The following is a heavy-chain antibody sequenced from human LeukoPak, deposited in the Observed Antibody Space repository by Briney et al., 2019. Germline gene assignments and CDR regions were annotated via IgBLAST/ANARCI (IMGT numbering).Heavy chain of an antibody. Sequence: PSETLSLTCTVSGGSISSHYWSWIRQPPGKGLEWIGYIYYSGSTNYNPSLKSRVTISVDTSKNQFSLNLSSVTAADTAVYYCARDRNGDYDFWSGYFNNWFDPWGQGTLVTVSS. D-gene: IGHD3-3*01. CDR2: IYYSGST. J-gene: IGHJ5*02. V-gene: IGHV4-59*11. CDR1: GGSISSHY. CDR3: ARDRNGDYDFWSGYFNNWFDP.